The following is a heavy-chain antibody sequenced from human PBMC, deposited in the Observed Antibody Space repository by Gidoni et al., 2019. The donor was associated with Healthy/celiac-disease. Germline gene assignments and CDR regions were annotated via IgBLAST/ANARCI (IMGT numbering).Heavy chain of an antibody. D-gene: IGHD3-22*01. CDR1: AFTSSNAW. CDR2: NKSKTDGGTT. J-gene: IGHJ2*01. Sequence: EVQLVESGGGLVKPGGSLRLSCAASAFTSSNAWMSWVRPAPGKGLEWVGRNKSKTDGGTTDYAAHVKGRFTISRDDSKNTLYLQMNSLKPEDTAVYSCTTDRSSGHYWYFDLWGRGTLVTVSS. CDR3: TTDRSSGHYWYFDL. V-gene: IGHV3-15*01.